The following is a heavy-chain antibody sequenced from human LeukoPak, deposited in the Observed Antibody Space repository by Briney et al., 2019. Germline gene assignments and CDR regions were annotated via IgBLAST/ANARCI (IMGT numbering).Heavy chain of an antibody. CDR3: AARSGISPYYIDY. CDR2: ISGNGRST. CDR1: GFTFSSFG. D-gene: IGHD1-26*01. V-gene: IGHV3-23*01. Sequence: AGRSLRLSCAASGFTFSSFGMSWVRQGPGKGLEWVSGISGNGRSTYYADSVKGRFTISRDNSRNTLYLQMNSLRAEDTALYYCAARSGISPYYIDYWGQGTLVTVSS. J-gene: IGHJ4*02.